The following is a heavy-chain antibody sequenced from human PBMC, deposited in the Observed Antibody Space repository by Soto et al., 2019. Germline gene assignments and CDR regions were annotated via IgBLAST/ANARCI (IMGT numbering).Heavy chain of an antibody. D-gene: IGHD3-10*01. Sequence: EVQLVESGGGLVQPGGSLRLSCAASGFTFSRDWMHWVRQAPGKGLVWVSRIKYDGSSTNYADSVKGRFTISRDNAKNTVYLQMISLRDEDTAVYYCARGGFGNYYVDYWGQGALVTVAS. J-gene: IGHJ4*02. CDR1: GFTFSRDW. CDR3: ARGGFGNYYVDY. V-gene: IGHV3-74*01. CDR2: IKYDGSST.